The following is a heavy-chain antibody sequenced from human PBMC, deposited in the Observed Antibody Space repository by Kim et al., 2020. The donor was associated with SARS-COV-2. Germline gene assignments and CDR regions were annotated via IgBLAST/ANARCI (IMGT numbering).Heavy chain of an antibody. CDR1: VVTVSSNY. J-gene: IGHJ6*02. CDR2: IYSGGST. Sequence: GGSLRLSCAASVVTVSSNYMSWVRQAPGKGLEWVSVIYSGGSTYYADSVKGRFTISRDNSKNTLYLQMNSLRAEDTAVYYCARDLAYYGMDVWGQGTTVTVSS. V-gene: IGHV3-53*01. CDR3: ARDLAYYGMDV.